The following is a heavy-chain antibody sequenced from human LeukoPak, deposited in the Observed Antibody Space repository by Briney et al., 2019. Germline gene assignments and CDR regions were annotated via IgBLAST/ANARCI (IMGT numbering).Heavy chain of an antibody. CDR1: GFTVSTKH. Sequence: PGGSLRLSCAASGFTVSTKHMSWVRQTPGKGLEWVSVIYSGGITYYADSVKGRVTISRDNSKNTLYLQMNSLRVEDAAVYYCARGAITMVRAWEFDYWGQGTLVTVSS. CDR3: ARGAITMVRAWEFDY. D-gene: IGHD3-10*01. J-gene: IGHJ4*02. V-gene: IGHV3-66*01. CDR2: IYSGGIT.